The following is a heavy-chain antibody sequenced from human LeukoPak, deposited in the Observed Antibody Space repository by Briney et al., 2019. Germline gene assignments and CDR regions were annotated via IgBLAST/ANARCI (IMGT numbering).Heavy chain of an antibody. CDR2: ITTSDGNT. CDR3: AKDNDYGDYELVY. V-gene: IGHV3-23*01. Sequence: QPGGSLRLSCAASGFTFSSYTMSWVRQAPGKGLEWVSTITTSDGNTYYADSVKGRFTVSRDNSKNTLFLQMNSLRAEDTAVYYCAKDNDYGDYELVYWGQGTLVTVSS. CDR1: GFTFSSYT. D-gene: IGHD4-17*01. J-gene: IGHJ4*02.